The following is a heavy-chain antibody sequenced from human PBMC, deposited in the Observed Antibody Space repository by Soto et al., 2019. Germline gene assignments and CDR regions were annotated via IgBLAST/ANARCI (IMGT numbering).Heavy chain of an antibody. D-gene: IGHD2-15*01. J-gene: IGHJ4*02. CDR1: GFTFSNAW. V-gene: IGHV3-15*01. CDR3: TTDLGLGYQFY. Sequence: PGGSLRLSCAASGFTFSNAWMSWVRQAPGKGLEWVGRIKSKTDVGTTDYAAPLKGRFTISRDDSKNTLYLQMNSLKTEDTAVYYCTTDLGLGYQFYWGQGTLVTVSS. CDR2: IKSKTDVGTT.